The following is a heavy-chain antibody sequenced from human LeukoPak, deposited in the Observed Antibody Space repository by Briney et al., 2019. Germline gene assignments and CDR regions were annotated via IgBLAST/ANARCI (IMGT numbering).Heavy chain of an antibody. Sequence: PSETLSLTCTVSGGSVSSGRHYWSWIRQPPGKGLEWIGYIYYSGSTNYNPSLKSRVTISVDTSKNQFSLKLSSVTAADTAVYYCARGTDSSGYYPAPDYWGQGTLVTVSS. J-gene: IGHJ4*02. CDR1: GGSVSSGRHY. D-gene: IGHD3-22*01. CDR3: ARGTDSSGYYPAPDY. CDR2: IYYSGST. V-gene: IGHV4-61*01.